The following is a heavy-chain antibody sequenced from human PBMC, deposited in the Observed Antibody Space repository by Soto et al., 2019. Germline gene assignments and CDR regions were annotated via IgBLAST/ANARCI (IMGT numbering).Heavy chain of an antibody. Sequence: GGSLRLSCAASGFTFSSYAMTWVRQAPGKGLEWVPVISGSGGATYYADSVKGRFTISRDNSKNTLYLQMNSLRSEDTAVYYCARVVTTYYYYYGMDVWGQGTMVTVSS. CDR3: ARVVTTYYYYYGMDV. CDR2: ISGSGGAT. D-gene: IGHD4-4*01. V-gene: IGHV3-23*01. CDR1: GFTFSSYA. J-gene: IGHJ6*02.